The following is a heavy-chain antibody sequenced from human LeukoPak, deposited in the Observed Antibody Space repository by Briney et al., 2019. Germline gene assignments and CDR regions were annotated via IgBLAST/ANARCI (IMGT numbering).Heavy chain of an antibody. V-gene: IGHV3-48*03. CDR2: ISSSGSTI. J-gene: IGHJ4*02. Sequence: PGGSLRLSCAASGFTFSSYEMNWVRQGPGKGLEWVSYISSSGSTIYYADSVKGRFTISRDNAKNSLYLQMNSLRAEDTAVYYWARVPIVVGKDGAFDYWGQGTLGTVSS. CDR3: ARVPIVVGKDGAFDY. CDR1: GFTFSSYE. D-gene: IGHD2-21*01.